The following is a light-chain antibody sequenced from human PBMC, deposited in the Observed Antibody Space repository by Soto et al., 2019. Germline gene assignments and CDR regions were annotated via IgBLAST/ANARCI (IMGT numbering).Light chain of an antibody. CDR3: SSLTTNTTVV. J-gene: IGLJ2*01. CDR2: EVS. V-gene: IGLV2-14*01. Sequence: QSALTQPASVSGSPGQSITISCTGTSSDVGGYKFVSWFQQYPGKAPKLMMYEVSYRPSGVSNRFSGSKSGNTASLTISGLRAEDEADYYCSSLTTNTTVVFGGGTKLTVL. CDR1: SSDVGGYKF.